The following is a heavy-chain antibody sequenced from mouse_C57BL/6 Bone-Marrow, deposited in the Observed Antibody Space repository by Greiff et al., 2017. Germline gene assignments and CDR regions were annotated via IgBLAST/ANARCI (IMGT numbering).Heavy chain of an antibody. D-gene: IGHD1-1*02. J-gene: IGHJ4*01. CDR1: GFSLTSYG. CDR2: IWGDGST. CDR3: AKGIGNYAMDY. Sequence: VQGVESGPGLVAPSQSLSITCTVSGFSLTSYGVSWVRQPPGKGLEWLGVIWGDGSTNYHSALISRLSIRKDNSKSQVFLKLNSLQTYATATYYCAKGIGNYAMDYWGQGTSVTVSS. V-gene: IGHV2-3*01.